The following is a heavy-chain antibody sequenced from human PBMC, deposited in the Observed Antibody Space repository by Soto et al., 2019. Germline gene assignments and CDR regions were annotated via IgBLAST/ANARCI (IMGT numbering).Heavy chain of an antibody. Sequence: GESLKISCKGSEYNFRTYWIAWVRQMPGKGLEWMGIIYPGDSDTSYSPSFQGQVTISADKSISTAHLQWSSLKASDTDMYYCERLGADWSGPTAGAFDIWGQGTMVTVSS. J-gene: IGHJ3*02. V-gene: IGHV5-51*01. CDR2: IYPGDSDT. CDR3: ERLGADWSGPTAGAFDI. D-gene: IGHD3-3*01. CDR1: EYNFRTYW.